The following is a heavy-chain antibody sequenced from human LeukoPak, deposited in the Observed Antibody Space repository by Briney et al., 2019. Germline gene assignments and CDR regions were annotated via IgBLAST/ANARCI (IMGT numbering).Heavy chain of an antibody. Sequence: PGGSLRLSCAASGFTFSSYGMHWVRQAPGKGLEWVSAISGSGGSTYYADSVKGRFTISRDNSKNTLYLQMNSLRAEDTAVYYCARGGPAYMNIAVADPFDYWGQETLVTVSS. CDR2: ISGSGGST. CDR1: GFTFSSYG. V-gene: IGHV3-23*01. J-gene: IGHJ4*02. D-gene: IGHD6-19*01. CDR3: ARGGPAYMNIAVADPFDY.